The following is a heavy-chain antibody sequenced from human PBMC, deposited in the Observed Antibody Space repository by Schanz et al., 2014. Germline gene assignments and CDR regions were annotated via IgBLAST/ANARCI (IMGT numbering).Heavy chain of an antibody. CDR3: ARDLTVDTGYVVHYYYYGMDV. CDR2: MNPNSGDT. D-gene: IGHD5-12*01. Sequence: QVQLVQSGAEVKKPGSSVKVSCKASGGTFSSYTITWVRQAPGQGLEWMGWMNPNSGDTGYPRKFQDRVTMPRNPSISTAYMELNSLTSEDTAVYYCARDLTVDTGYVVHYYYYGMDVWGQGTTVTVSS. V-gene: IGHV1-8*02. J-gene: IGHJ6*02. CDR1: GGTFSSYT.